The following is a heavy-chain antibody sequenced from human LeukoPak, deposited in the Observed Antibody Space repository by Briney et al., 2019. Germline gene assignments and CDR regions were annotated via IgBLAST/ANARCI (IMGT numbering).Heavy chain of an antibody. CDR2: IKQDESEK. J-gene: IGHJ4*02. D-gene: IGHD2-15*01. CDR3: DRDIEAVVGGARFFDY. CDR1: GFTFSGYW. Sequence: GGCLRLSCAASGFTFSGYWMSSVRQAPGKGLEWVANIKQDESEKYYVDSVKGRFTISRDSDKNSLYLQMNSLRVKDKAVYYYDRDIEAVVGGARFFDYWGQGTLVTVSS. V-gene: IGHV3-7*03.